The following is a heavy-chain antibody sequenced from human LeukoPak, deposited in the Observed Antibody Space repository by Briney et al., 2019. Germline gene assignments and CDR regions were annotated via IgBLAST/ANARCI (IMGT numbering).Heavy chain of an antibody. CDR2: IGAYNGNT. D-gene: IGHD3-10*01. J-gene: IGHJ6*02. Sequence: ASVKVSCKASGYTFTSYGISWVRQAPGQGLEWMGWIGAYNGNTNYAQKLQGRVTMTTDTSTSTAYMELRSLRSDDTAVYYCARLVLLWFGDQDGMDVWGQGTTVTVSS. CDR1: GYTFTSYG. CDR3: ARLVLLWFGDQDGMDV. V-gene: IGHV1-18*01.